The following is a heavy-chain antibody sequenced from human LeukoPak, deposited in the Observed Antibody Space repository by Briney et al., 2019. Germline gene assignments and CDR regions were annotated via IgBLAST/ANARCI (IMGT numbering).Heavy chain of an antibody. CDR3: AVAAASYYYMDV. Sequence: SETLSLTCTVSGGSISSSSYYWSWIRQPPGKGLEWIGYIYYSGSTNYNPSLKSRVTISVDTPKNQFSLKLSSVTAADTAVYYCAVAAASYYYMDVWGKGTTVTVSS. CDR1: GGSISSSSYY. CDR2: IYYSGST. V-gene: IGHV4-61*05. J-gene: IGHJ6*03. D-gene: IGHD6-19*01.